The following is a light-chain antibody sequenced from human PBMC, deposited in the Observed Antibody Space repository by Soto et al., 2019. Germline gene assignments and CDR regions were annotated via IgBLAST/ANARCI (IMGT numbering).Light chain of an antibody. V-gene: IGKV1-39*01. CDR2: AAS. J-gene: IGKJ1*01. Sequence: IHLTQSPGSLSASAGDTSPSVCRASQTVSRYLNWCQQKSGTAPQILIYAASTLQTGVPSRLCGRGSGTDFTLTINNLQREDFADEFCQQTYSNLWTFGQGTKVDIK. CDR3: QQTYSNLWT. CDR1: QTVSRY.